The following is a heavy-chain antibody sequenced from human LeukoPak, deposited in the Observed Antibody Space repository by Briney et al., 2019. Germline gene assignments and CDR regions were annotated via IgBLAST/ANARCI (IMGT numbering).Heavy chain of an antibody. CDR2: ISLSGHT. D-gene: IGHD1-26*01. CDR3: SRESGAFSPFGY. J-gene: IGHJ4*02. Sequence: PSGTLSLTCDVSGGSISRTNWWSWVRQSPGQGLEWIGEISLSGHTNYNPSLQSRVTMSLDGSKNQVSLDLASVTDADTAVYYCSRESGAFSPFGYWGQGTLVTVHS. CDR1: GGSISRTNW. V-gene: IGHV4-4*02.